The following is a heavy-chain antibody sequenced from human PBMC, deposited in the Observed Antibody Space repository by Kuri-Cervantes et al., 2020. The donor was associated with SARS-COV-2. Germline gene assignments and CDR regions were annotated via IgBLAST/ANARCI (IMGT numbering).Heavy chain of an antibody. CDR3: AKPITGDLYYFDY. V-gene: IGHV3-74*01. CDR2: INPDGSYT. CDR1: GFTFSGHW. J-gene: IGHJ4*02. D-gene: IGHD7-27*01. Sequence: ETLSLTCAASGFTFSGHWIHCVRQAPGKGLVWVSRINPDGSYTNNADSVKGRFTISRDNSKNSLYLQMNSLRAEDTALYYCAKPITGDLYYFDYWGQGTLVTCYS.